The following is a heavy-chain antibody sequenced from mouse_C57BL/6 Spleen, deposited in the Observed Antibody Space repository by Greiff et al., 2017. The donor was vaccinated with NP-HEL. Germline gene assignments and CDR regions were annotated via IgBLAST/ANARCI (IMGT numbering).Heavy chain of an antibody. V-gene: IGHV1-76*01. CDR1: GYTFTDYY. Sequence: QVHVKQSGAELVRPGASVKLSCKASGYTFTDYYINWVKQRPGQGLEWIARIYPGSGNTYYNEKFKGKATLTAEKSSSTAYMQLSSLTSEDSAVYFCARKMTTDYYAMDYWGQGTSVTVSS. J-gene: IGHJ4*01. D-gene: IGHD1-1*01. CDR2: IYPGSGNT. CDR3: ARKMTTDYYAMDY.